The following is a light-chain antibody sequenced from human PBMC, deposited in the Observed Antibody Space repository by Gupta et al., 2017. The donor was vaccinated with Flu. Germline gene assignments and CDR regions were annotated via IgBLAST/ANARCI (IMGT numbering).Light chain of an antibody. J-gene: IGKJ5*01. CDR1: QRIGVD. CDR2: DAS. V-gene: IGKV3-15*01. CDR3: HQRRQCPFT. Sequence: PATLSVSPGERVTLSCRASQRIGVDLEWYQQKPGQAPRRLIYDASCRDTGVPARFSGGGXGTXFTLTIXSRQSEEFAVYYCHQRRQCPFTFGXGTQVDIK.